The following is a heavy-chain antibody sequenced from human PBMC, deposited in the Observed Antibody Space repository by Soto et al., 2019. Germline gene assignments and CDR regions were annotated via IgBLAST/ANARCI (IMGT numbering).Heavy chain of an antibody. J-gene: IGHJ4*02. D-gene: IGHD3-10*01. V-gene: IGHV3-33*08. CDR1: EFTFSNYA. CDR2: IWYDGSNK. CDR3: ARDRKLLWFGELAY. Sequence: GGSLRLSCAASEFTFSNYAMSRVRQAPGKGLEWVAVIWYDGSNKYYADSVKGRFTISRDNSKNTLYLQMNSLRAEDTAVYYCARDRKLLWFGELAYWGQGTLVTVSS.